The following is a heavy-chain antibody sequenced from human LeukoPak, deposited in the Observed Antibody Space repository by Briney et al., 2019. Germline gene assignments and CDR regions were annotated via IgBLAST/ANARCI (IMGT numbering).Heavy chain of an antibody. D-gene: IGHD6-19*01. Sequence: SETLSLTCAVYGGSLSGYYWSWIRQPPGKGLEWIGEINHSGSTNYNPSLKSRVTISVDTSKNQFSLKLSSVTAADTAVYYCARGVVAGTGSRWFDPWGQGTLVTVSS. CDR1: GGSLSGYY. J-gene: IGHJ5*02. CDR3: ARGVVAGTGSRWFDP. V-gene: IGHV4-34*01. CDR2: INHSGST.